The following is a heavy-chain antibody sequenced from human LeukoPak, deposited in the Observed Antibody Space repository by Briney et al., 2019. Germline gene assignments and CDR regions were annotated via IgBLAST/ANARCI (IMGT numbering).Heavy chain of an antibody. J-gene: IGHJ4*02. D-gene: IGHD5-18*01. CDR3: ARDGDTAMVHFDY. CDR1: GFTFSSSA. CDR2: IVVGSGNT. Sequence: GASVKVSCKASGFTFSSSAMQWVRQARGQRLEWIGWIVVGSGNTNYAQKFQERVTITRDMSTSTAYMELSSLRSEDTAVYYCARDGDTAMVHFDYWGQGTLVTVSS. V-gene: IGHV1-58*02.